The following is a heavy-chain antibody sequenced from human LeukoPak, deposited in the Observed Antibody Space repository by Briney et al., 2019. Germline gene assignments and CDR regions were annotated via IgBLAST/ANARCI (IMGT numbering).Heavy chain of an antibody. CDR3: ARVPTYPMIAATGTGGGDY. D-gene: IGHD6-13*01. J-gene: IGHJ4*02. CDR2: MNPNSGNT. CDR1: GYTSTSYD. V-gene: IGHV1-8*01. Sequence: ASVKVSCKASGYTSTSYDINWVRQATGQGLEWMGWMNPNSGNTGFAQKFQGRVTMTRNTSISTAYMELSSLRSEDTAVYYCARVPTYPMIAATGTGGGDYWGQGTLVTVSS.